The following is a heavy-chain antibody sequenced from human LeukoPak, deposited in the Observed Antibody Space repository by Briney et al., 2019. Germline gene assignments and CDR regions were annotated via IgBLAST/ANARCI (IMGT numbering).Heavy chain of an antibody. J-gene: IGHJ4*02. CDR1: GGSISSSSYY. CDR2: IYYSGST. D-gene: IGHD2-21*02. V-gene: IGHV4-39*01. Sequence: PSETLSLTCTVSGGSISSSSYYWGWVRQPPGKGLEWIGSIYYSGSTYYNSSLKSRVTISVDTSKNQFSLKLSSVTAADTAVYYCASLYCGGDCYPDYWGQGTLVTVSS. CDR3: ASLYCGGDCYPDY.